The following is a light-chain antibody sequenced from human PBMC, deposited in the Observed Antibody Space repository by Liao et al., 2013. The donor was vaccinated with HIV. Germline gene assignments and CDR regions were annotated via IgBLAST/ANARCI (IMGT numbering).Light chain of an antibody. J-gene: IGLJ3*02. CDR1: NIGSKS. Sequence: SYELTQPPSVSVAPGKTARITCGGNNIGSKSVHWYQQKPGQSPVLLICQDNKRPSGIPARFSGSNSGNTATLTISGTQAMDEADYYCQAWDSSSWVFGGGTTLTVL. CDR3: QAWDSSSWV. CDR2: QDN. V-gene: IGLV3-21*01.